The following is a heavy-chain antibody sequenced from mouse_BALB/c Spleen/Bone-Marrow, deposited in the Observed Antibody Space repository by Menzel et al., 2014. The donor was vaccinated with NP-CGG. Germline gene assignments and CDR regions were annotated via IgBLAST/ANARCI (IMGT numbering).Heavy chain of an antibody. D-gene: IGHD1-1*01. Sequence: VKLMESGAELMKPGASVKISCKATGYTFSRYWIEWVKQRPGHGLEWIGEILPGSGSTNYNEKFKGKATFTADTSPNTAYMQLSSLTSEDSAVYYCARWGYGSSYVGYFDVWGAGTTVTVSS. V-gene: IGHV1-9*01. CDR2: ILPGSGST. CDR1: GYTFSRYW. CDR3: ARWGYGSSYVGYFDV. J-gene: IGHJ1*01.